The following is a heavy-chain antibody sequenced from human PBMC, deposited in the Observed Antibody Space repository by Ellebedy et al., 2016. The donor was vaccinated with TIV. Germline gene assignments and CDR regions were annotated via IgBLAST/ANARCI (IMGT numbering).Heavy chain of an antibody. CDR3: ASTPTYKVTANPYYFDY. CDR2: INPNSGGT. J-gene: IGHJ4*02. CDR1: GYTFTGYY. V-gene: IGHV1-2*04. Sequence: AASVKVSCKASGYTFTGYYMHWVRQAPGQGLEWMGWINPNSGGTNYAQKFQGWVTMTRDTSTSTVYMELSSLRSEDTAVYYCASTPTYKVTANPYYFDYWGQGTLVTVSS. D-gene: IGHD2-21*02.